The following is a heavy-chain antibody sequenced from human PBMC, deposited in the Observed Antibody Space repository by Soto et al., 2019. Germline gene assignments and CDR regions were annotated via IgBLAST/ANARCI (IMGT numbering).Heavy chain of an antibody. CDR1: GGTFSSYA. CDR2: IIPIFGTA. Sequence: QVQLVQSGAEVKKPGSSVKVSCKASGGTFSSYAISWVRQAPGQGLELMGGIIPIFGTANYAQKFQGRVTITADESTSTAYMERSNLRSEDTAVYYCASAAAGLYYFDYWGQGTLVTVSS. V-gene: IGHV1-69*12. D-gene: IGHD6-13*01. CDR3: ASAAAGLYYFDY. J-gene: IGHJ4*02.